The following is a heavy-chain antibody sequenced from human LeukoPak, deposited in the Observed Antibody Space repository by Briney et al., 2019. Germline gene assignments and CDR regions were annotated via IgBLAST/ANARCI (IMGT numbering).Heavy chain of an antibody. D-gene: IGHD5-24*01. CDR2: IYTSGST. V-gene: IGHV4-61*02. CDR1: GGSISSGSYY. J-gene: IGHJ3*02. Sequence: PSETLSLTCTVSGGSISSGSYYWSWIRQPAGKGLEWIGRIYTSGSTNYNPSLKSRVTISVDTSKNQFSLKLSSVTAADTALYYCARGRRDDYNVDPFDIWGQGTVVTVSS. CDR3: ARGRRDDYNVDPFDI.